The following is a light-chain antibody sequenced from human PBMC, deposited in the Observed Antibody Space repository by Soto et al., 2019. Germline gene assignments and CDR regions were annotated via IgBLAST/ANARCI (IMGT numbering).Light chain of an antibody. J-gene: IGLJ1*01. CDR2: EVT. Sequence: QSALTQPPSAAGSPGQSVTIPCTGTSTDVGGYNNVSWYQQYPGKPPKLMIYEVTNRPSGISTRFSASKSGSTASLTISGLQAEDEADYYCNSYTSDYTYVFGTGTKVTV. CDR1: STDVGGYNN. CDR3: NSYTSDYTYV. V-gene: IGLV2-14*01.